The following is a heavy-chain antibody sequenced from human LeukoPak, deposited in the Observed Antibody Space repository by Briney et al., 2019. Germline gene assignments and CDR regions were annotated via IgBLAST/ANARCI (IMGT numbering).Heavy chain of an antibody. Sequence: SGRSLRLSCAASGVTFDDYAMHWVRQAPGKGLECVSGISWNSGSIGYVDSVKGRFTISRDNAKNSLYLQMNSLRAEGTALYYCAKDIGATSYYYYGMDVWGQGTTVTVSS. D-gene: IGHD5-12*01. CDR1: GVTFDDYA. V-gene: IGHV3-9*01. J-gene: IGHJ6*02. CDR3: AKDIGATSYYYYGMDV. CDR2: ISWNSGSI.